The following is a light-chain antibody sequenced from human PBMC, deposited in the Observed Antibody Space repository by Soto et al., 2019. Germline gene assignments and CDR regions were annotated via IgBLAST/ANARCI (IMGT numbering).Light chain of an antibody. CDR2: DVN. CDR1: SGDIGAYNY. Sequence: QSALTQPRSVSGSPGQSGTFSCTGTSGDIGAYNYVSWYQVHPGKSPKMIIYDVNKRPSGVPDRFSGSKSGNTASLTISWLQAEDEADYSCCSYAHTSRGFGGGTKLTVL. J-gene: IGLJ3*02. V-gene: IGLV2-11*01. CDR3: CSYAHTSRG.